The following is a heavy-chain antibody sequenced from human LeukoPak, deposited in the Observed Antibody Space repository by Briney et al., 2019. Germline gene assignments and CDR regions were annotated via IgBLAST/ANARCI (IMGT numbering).Heavy chain of an antibody. D-gene: IGHD6-19*01. J-gene: IGHJ4*02. Sequence: GGSLRLSCAASGFTFSSYAMSWVRQAPGKGLEWVSAISGSGGSTYYADSVKGRFTISRDNSKNTLYLQMSSLRADDTAVYYCAKGFTSGWSGFSAFDYWGQGTLVTVSS. V-gene: IGHV3-23*01. CDR3: AKGFTSGWSGFSAFDY. CDR2: ISGSGGST. CDR1: GFTFSSYA.